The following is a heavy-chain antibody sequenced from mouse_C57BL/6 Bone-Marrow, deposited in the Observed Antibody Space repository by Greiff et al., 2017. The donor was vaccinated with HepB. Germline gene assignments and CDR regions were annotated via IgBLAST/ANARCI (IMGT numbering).Heavy chain of an antibody. CDR2: ISSGGDYI. CDR1: GFTFSSYA. J-gene: IGHJ4*01. D-gene: IGHD2-12*01. V-gene: IGHV5-9-1*02. Sequence: EVKLVESGEGLVKPGGSLKLSCAASGFTFSSYAMSWVRQTPEKRLEWVAYISSGGDYIYYADTVKGRFTISRDNARNTLYLQMSSLKSEDTAMYYCTRDAYYRYYYAMDYWGQGTSVTVSS. CDR3: TRDAYYRYYYAMDY.